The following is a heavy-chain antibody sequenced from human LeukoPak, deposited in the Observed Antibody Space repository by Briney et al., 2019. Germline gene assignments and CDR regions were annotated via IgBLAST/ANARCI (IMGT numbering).Heavy chain of an antibody. V-gene: IGHV1-46*01. CDR3: AREPRDIVVVPAAIENWFDP. CDR1: GYTFTSYY. D-gene: IGHD2-2*02. CDR2: INPSGGST. Sequence: ASVKVSCKASGYTFTSYYMHWVRQAPGQGLEWMGIINPSGGSTSYAQKFQGRVTMTRDTSTSTVYMELSSLRSEDTAVYYCAREPRDIVVVPAAIENWFDPWGQGTLVTVSS. J-gene: IGHJ5*02.